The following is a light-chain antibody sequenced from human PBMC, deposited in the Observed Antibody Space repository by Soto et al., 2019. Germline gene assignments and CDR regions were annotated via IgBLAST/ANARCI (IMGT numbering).Light chain of an antibody. CDR1: QSISSY. CDR2: AAS. V-gene: IGKV1-39*01. J-gene: IGKJ2*01. CDR3: QQSYRTPYT. Sequence: DIQMTQSPSSLTASVGDRVTIICRASQSISSYLSWYQQKLGKAPKLLIYAASRLQSGVPSRFSGSGSGTDFTLTISSLQPEDFASYYCQQSYRTPYTFGQGTNLETK.